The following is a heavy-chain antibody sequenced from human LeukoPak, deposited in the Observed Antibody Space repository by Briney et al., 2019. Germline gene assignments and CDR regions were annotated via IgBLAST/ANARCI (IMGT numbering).Heavy chain of an antibody. V-gene: IGHV4-38-2*01. CDR1: GYSLGSGFY. CDR2: MYHTGTI. CDR3: ATGRYSGSVDY. D-gene: IGHD1-26*01. J-gene: IGHJ4*02. Sequence: PSVTLSLTCAVSGYSLGSGFYCGWVRQPPGKGLEWIGNMYHTGTIYYNPSLRSRLTISEDTSKRHFSLTVDSVTAADTAVYYCATGRYSGSVDYWGQGILVTVSS.